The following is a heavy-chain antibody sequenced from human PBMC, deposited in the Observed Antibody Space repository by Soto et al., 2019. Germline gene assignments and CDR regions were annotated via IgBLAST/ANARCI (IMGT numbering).Heavy chain of an antibody. CDR1: GFTFTSYS. J-gene: IGHJ5*02. D-gene: IGHD3-16*01. Sequence: GGSLRLSCAASGFTFTSYSMNWVRQAPGQGLEWVSYITSKSTTIKYADSVKGRFTVSRDNAKNSLYLQLNSLRDEDTAVYYCAREMGACSDSSCYPGPYDSWGQGTLVTVS. V-gene: IGHV3-48*02. CDR3: AREMGACSDSSCYPGPYDS. CDR2: ITSKSTTI.